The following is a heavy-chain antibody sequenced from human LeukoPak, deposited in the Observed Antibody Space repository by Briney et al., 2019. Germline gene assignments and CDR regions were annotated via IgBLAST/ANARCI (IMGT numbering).Heavy chain of an antibody. J-gene: IGHJ3*02. CDR1: GFTFSNAW. D-gene: IGHD3-22*01. CDR2: IKSKTAGGTT. CDR3: TTSRRTYYYDSSGYYLNGFDI. V-gene: IGHV3-15*01. Sequence: GGSLRLSCAASGFTFSNAWMSWVRQAPGKGLEWVGRIKSKTAGGTTDYAAPVKGRFNISRDDSKNTLYLQMNSLKTEDTAVYYCTTSRRTYYYDSSGYYLNGFDIWGQGTMVSVSS.